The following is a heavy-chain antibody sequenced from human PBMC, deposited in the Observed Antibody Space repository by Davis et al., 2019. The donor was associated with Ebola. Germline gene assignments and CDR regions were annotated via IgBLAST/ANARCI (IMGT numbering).Heavy chain of an antibody. D-gene: IGHD6-19*01. CDR3: AREVAVANFDY. CDR2: ISSSSSYI. CDR1: GFTFSSYG. J-gene: IGHJ4*02. V-gene: IGHV3-21*01. Sequence: GGSLRLSCAASGFTFSSYGMNWVRQAPGKGLEWVSSISSSSSYIYYADSVKGRFTISRDNAKNSLYLQMNSLRAEDTAVYYCAREVAVANFDYWGQGTLVTVSS.